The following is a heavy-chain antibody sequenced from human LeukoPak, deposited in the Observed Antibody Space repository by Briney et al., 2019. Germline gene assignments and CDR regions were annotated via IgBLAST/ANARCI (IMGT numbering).Heavy chain of an antibody. CDR2: IYDSGNT. J-gene: IGHJ4*02. CDR1: GGSISSGNYY. D-gene: IGHD3-3*01. Sequence: SETLSLTCSVSGGSISSGNYYWSWIRQPPGKGLEWIGYIYDSGNTKYNPSLKSRVTISLDTSKNQFSLKLSSVTAADTAVYYCARALEYHDFWSGYGYWGQGTLVTVSS. V-gene: IGHV4-61*01. CDR3: ARALEYHDFWSGYGY.